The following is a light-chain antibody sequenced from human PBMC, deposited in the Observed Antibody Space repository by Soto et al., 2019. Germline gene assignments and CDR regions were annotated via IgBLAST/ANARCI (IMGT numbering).Light chain of an antibody. Sequence: QSVLTQPPSVSGAPGQRVTISCTGSSSNIGAGYDVHWYQQLPGTAPKLLIFGNSNRPSGVPDRFSDSKSCTSASLAITGVQAEDEAEYYCQSYDSSLSGWVFGGGTKLTVL. CDR1: SSNIGAGYD. J-gene: IGLJ3*02. CDR2: GNS. V-gene: IGLV1-40*01. CDR3: QSYDSSLSGWV.